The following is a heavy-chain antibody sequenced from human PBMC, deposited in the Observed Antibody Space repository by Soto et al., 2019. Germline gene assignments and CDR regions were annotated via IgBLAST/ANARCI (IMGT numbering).Heavy chain of an antibody. CDR1: GFTFSSYS. J-gene: IGHJ4*02. V-gene: IGHV3-21*01. CDR3: ARDSLSWYPGEYYFDY. D-gene: IGHD6-13*01. Sequence: GGSLRLSCAASGFTFSSYSMNWVRQAPGKGLEWVSSISSSSSYIYYADSVKGRFTISRDNAKNSLYLQTNSLRAEDTAVYYCARDSLSWYPGEYYFDYWGQGTLVTVSS. CDR2: ISSSSSYI.